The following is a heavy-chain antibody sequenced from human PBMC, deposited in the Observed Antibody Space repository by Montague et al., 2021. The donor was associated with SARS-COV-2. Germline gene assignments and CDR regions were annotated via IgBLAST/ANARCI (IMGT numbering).Heavy chain of an antibody. Sequence: SETLSLTCTASGGSISSSSYYWGWIRQPPGKGLEWIGSIYYTGSTXYNPSLKSRVTISVDTSKNQFSLKLSSVTAADTAVYYCARDTRIAMLVVVTRYGLDVWGQGTTVTVSS. CDR3: ARDTRIAMLVVVTRYGLDV. D-gene: IGHD3-22*01. J-gene: IGHJ6*02. CDR2: IYYTGST. V-gene: IGHV4-39*07. CDR1: GGSISSSSYY.